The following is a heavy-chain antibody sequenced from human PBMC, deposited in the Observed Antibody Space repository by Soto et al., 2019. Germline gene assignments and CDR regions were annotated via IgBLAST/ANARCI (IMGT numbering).Heavy chain of an antibody. CDR1: GFTFSSYS. Sequence: HPGGSLRLSCAASGFTFSSYSMNWVRQAPGKGLEWVSYISSSSSTIYYADSVKGRFTISRDNAKNSLYLQMNSLRDEDTAVYYCATDGVSRFYYGMDVWGQGTTVTVSS. V-gene: IGHV3-48*02. CDR2: ISSSSSTI. D-gene: IGHD3-3*01. J-gene: IGHJ6*02. CDR3: ATDGVSRFYYGMDV.